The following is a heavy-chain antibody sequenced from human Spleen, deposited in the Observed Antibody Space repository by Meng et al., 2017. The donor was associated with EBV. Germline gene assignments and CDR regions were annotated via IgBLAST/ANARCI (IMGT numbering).Heavy chain of an antibody. D-gene: IGHD6-25*01. V-gene: IGHV1-18*01. J-gene: IGHJ4*02. CDR1: GYTFNTYG. Sequence: QVQLVQSGPEVKKPGASVKVSCKTSGYTFNTYGISWLRLAPGQGLEWMGWISVYNGNTVYAQKFQGRVTMTRDTSTNTAYMDLRALTFDDTAVYFCARGGSGWDTFDHWGRGTLVTVSS. CDR3: ARGGSGWDTFDH. CDR2: ISVYNGNT.